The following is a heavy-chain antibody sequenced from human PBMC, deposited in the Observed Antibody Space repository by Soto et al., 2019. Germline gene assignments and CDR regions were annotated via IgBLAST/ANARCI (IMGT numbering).Heavy chain of an antibody. D-gene: IGHD4-4*01. Sequence: QVQLVESGGGVVQPGRSLRLSCAASGFTFSSYAMHWVRQAPGKGLEWVAVISYDGSNKYYADSVKGRFTISRDNSKNTLYLQMNSLRAEDTAVHYCARDQSHDYSNSLDYWGQGTLVTVSS. CDR3: ARDQSHDYSNSLDY. J-gene: IGHJ4*02. CDR1: GFTFSSYA. CDR2: ISYDGSNK. V-gene: IGHV3-30-3*01.